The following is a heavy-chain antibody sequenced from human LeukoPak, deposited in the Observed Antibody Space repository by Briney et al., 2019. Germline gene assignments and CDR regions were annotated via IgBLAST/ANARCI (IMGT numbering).Heavy chain of an antibody. CDR1: GESFSGYY. V-gene: IGHV4-34*01. D-gene: IGHD5-18*01. J-gene: IGHJ6*03. CDR3: ARTRFVNWIHVGYMDV. Sequence: PSETLSLTCAVYGESFSGYYWSWIRQPPGKGLEWIGEINHSGSTNYNPSLKSRVTISVDASKNQFSLKVSSVTAADTAIYYCARTRFVNWIHVGYMDVWAKGTTVTVSS. CDR2: INHSGST.